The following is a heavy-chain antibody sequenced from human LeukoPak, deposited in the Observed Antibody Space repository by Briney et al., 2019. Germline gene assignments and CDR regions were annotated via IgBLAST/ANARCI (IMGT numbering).Heavy chain of an antibody. CDR3: AKDALTIAVAGYFDY. J-gene: IGHJ4*02. CDR2: INPDGRDT. D-gene: IGHD6-19*01. CDR1: GFTFNRCW. V-gene: IGHV3-7*01. Sequence: GGSLRLSCVVSGFTFNRCWMNWVRQAPGKGLEWVAHINPDGRDTYYVDSVKGRFTISRDNAQNSMYLQMNSLRVEDTAVYYCAKDALTIAVAGYFDYWGQGTLVTVSS.